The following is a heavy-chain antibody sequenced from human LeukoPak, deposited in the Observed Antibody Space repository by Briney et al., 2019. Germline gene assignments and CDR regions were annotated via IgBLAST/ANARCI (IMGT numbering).Heavy chain of an antibody. CDR2: IYYSGST. V-gene: IGHV4-30-4*01. CDR1: GGSISSGDCY. Sequence: SETLSLTCTVSGGSISSGDCYWSWIRQPPGKGLEWIGYIYYSGSTYYNPSLKSRVTISVDTSKNQFSLKLSSVTAADTAVYYCARGRITMVRGVINAPYFDYWGQGTLVTVSS. D-gene: IGHD3-10*01. CDR3: ARGRITMVRGVINAPYFDY. J-gene: IGHJ4*02.